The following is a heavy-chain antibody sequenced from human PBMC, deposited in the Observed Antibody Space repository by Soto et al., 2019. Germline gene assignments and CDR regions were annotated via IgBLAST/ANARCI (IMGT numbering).Heavy chain of an antibody. CDR1: GFTFSNAW. Sequence: EVQLVESGGGLVKPGGSLRLSCAASGFTFSNAWMSWVRQAPGKGLEWVGRIKRKTDGGTTDYAAPVKGRFTISRDDLKNTLYLQMNSLKTEDTAVYYCTTGKVVVIPSGMDVWGQGTTVTVSS. CDR2: IKRKTDGGTT. D-gene: IGHD3-22*01. J-gene: IGHJ6*02. V-gene: IGHV3-15*01. CDR3: TTGKVVVIPSGMDV.